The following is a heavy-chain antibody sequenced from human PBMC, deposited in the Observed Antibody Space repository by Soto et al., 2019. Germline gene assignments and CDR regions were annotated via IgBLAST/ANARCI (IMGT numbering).Heavy chain of an antibody. CDR2: IFSGGST. V-gene: IGHV3-53*01. D-gene: IGHD5-12*01. J-gene: IGHJ4*02. Sequence: EVQLVESGGGLIQPGGSLRLSCAASGFTVSSNYMTWVRQAPGKGLEWVSFIFSGGSTDYSDSVKGRFTISRDNSKNTRYLQMNRLRAEDTAVKHCARDQGPTTYWGQGTLVTVSS. CDR3: ARDQGPTTY. CDR1: GFTVSSNY.